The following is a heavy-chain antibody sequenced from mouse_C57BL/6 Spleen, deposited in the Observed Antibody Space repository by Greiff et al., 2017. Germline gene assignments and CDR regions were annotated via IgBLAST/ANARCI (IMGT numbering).Heavy chain of an antibody. CDR1: GFTFSDYG. D-gene: IGHD2-4*01. V-gene: IGHV5-17*01. CDR3: ARPYYDYEFAY. Sequence: DVQLVESGGGFVKPGGSLKLSCAASGFTFSDYGMHWVRQAPEQGLEWVAYISRGSSTIYYADTVKGRFTISRDNAKNTLFLQLTSLRSEDTAMYYWARPYYDYEFAYWGQGTLVTVSA. CDR2: ISRGSSTI. J-gene: IGHJ3*01.